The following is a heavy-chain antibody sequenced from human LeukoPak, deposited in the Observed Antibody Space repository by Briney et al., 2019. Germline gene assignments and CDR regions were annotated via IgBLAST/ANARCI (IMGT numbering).Heavy chain of an antibody. CDR2: INTNTGNP. CDR1: GYTFTSYA. V-gene: IGHV7-4-1*01. J-gene: IGHJ4*02. D-gene: IGHD5-12*01. CDR3: ARAVYSGYETPYFDY. Sequence: GASVKVSCKASGYTFTSYAMNWVRQAPGQGLDWMGWINTNTGNPTYAQGFTGRFVFSLDTSVSTAYLQICSLKAEDTAVYYCARAVYSGYETPYFDYWGQGTLVTVSS.